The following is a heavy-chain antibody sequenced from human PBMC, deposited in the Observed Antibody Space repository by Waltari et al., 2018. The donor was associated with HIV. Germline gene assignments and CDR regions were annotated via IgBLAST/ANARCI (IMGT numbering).Heavy chain of an antibody. Sequence: QVQLRQWGAGLLRPSETLSLTCAVYGETFSGYYWSWIPQPPGKGLEWIGEINQSGRTNYNPSLKSRVTMSVDTSKNQFSLRLNFVTAADTAVYYCARVNQDGGNSEPLDYWGQGTLVTVSS. CDR2: INQSGRT. V-gene: IGHV4-34*01. CDR1: GETFSGYY. CDR3: ARVNQDGGNSEPLDY. J-gene: IGHJ4*02. D-gene: IGHD2-21*02.